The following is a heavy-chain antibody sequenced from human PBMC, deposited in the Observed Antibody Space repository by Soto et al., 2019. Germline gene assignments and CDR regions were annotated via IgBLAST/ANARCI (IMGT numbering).Heavy chain of an antibody. J-gene: IGHJ6*03. V-gene: IGHV1-69*08. CDR3: AKSVVFVDHAYMDV. D-gene: IGHD2-21*01. CDR1: GGSFTSYI. Sequence: QVQLVQSGAEVKKPGSSVKVSCEASGGSFTSYIFTWVRQAPGQGLEWMGRIIPIQGTANYALKFQDRVTITADKSTNTAYMELRRLRPEYTALYYCAKSVVFVDHAYMDVRGKGTTVTVSS. CDR2: IIPIQGTA.